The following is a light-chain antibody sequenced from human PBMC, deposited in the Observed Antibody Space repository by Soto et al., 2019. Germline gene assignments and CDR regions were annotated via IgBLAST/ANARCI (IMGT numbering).Light chain of an antibody. CDR2: EVN. Sequence: SVLPPPPSVSGSPGQSVTISCTGTSSDIGSYNRVSWYQQPPGAAPKLMICEVNNRPSGVPERFSGSKSGNTASLTIFGLQAEDEADYYCSSFTTSDTYVFGTGTRSPS. CDR1: SSDIGSYNR. V-gene: IGLV2-18*02. J-gene: IGLJ1*01. CDR3: SSFTTSDTYV.